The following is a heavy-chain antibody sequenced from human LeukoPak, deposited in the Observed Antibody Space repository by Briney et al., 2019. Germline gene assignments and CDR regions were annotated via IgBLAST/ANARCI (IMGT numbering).Heavy chain of an antibody. V-gene: IGHV3-21*01. CDR2: ISGSSSYI. CDR3: AKDRSYYNYMVG. Sequence: PGGSLRLSCAASGFTFSTYSMNWVRQAPGKGLEWVPAISGSSSYIYYADSVKGRFTVSRDNAKNSLYLQMNSLRAEDTAVYYCAKDRSYYNYMVGWLKGTTVGVSS. CDR1: GFTFSTYS. J-gene: IGHJ6*03.